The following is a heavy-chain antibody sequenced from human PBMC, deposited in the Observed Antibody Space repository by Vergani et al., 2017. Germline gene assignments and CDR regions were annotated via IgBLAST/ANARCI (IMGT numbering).Heavy chain of an antibody. CDR2: ISDGGETK. Sequence: QVQLVASGGGLVRPGGSLRRSCAGSGFIFSDYYMTWIRQTPGKGLEWLAHISDGGETKMYAESLKGRFTVSRDNTKNLLILQMKTLKVDDTATYYCGRKQSPASLMDKPIDIWGQGTLVTVSS. D-gene: IGHD1/OR15-1a*01. J-gene: IGHJ5*02. CDR1: GFIFSDYY. V-gene: IGHV3-11*01. CDR3: GRKQSPASLMDKPIDI.